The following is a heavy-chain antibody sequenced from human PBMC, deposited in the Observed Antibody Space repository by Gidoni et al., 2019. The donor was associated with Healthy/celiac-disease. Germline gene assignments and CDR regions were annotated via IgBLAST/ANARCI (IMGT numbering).Heavy chain of an antibody. V-gene: IGHV3-21*01. Sequence: EVQMVESGGGMVKPGGSLILSCAASGVTLSSYSMTWVREAPGKGLECDASISSSVSTIYSADSVKGLFTSSRDNATNSLYLQMTILRAEDTAVYYCARVSGYSSGWYSYWGQGTLVTVSS. CDR3: ARVSGYSSGWYSY. J-gene: IGHJ4*02. CDR1: GVTLSSYS. D-gene: IGHD6-19*01. CDR2: ISSSVSTI.